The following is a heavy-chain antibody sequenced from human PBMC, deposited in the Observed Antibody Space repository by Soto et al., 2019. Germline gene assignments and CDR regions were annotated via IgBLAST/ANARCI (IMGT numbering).Heavy chain of an antibody. CDR2: TYYGSRWYH. CDR1: GDSISSNSAA. J-gene: IGHJ4*02. Sequence: PSQTLSLTCAISGDSISSNSAAWNWIRQSPSRGFEWLGRTYYGSRWYHDYAVSVKSRIIINPDTSKNQVSLQLNSVTPDDTAVYYCASYRYDYWGQGIVVTVSS. CDR3: ASYRYDY. D-gene: IGHD4-4*01. V-gene: IGHV6-1*01.